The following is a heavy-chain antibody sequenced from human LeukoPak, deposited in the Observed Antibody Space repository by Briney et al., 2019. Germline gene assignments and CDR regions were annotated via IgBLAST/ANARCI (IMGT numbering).Heavy chain of an antibody. J-gene: IGHJ3*02. CDR3: ARGREWLLRLDAFDI. V-gene: IGHV1-18*01. CDR1: GYTFASYG. D-gene: IGHD3-3*01. CDR2: TSAYNGNT. Sequence: ASVKVSCTASGYTFASYGISWVRQAPGQGLEWMGWTSAYNGNTNYAQKLQGRVTMTTDTSTSTAYMELRSLRSDDTAVYYCARGREWLLRLDAFDIWGQGTMDTISS.